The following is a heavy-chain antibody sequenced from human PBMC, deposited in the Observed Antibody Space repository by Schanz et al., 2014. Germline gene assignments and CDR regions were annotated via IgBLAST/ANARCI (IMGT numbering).Heavy chain of an antibody. CDR2: ISYDGRNK. D-gene: IGHD2-21*01. Sequence: QVQLVESGGGVVQPGRSLRLSCAASGFTFSSYAMHWVRQAPGKGLEWVAVISYDGRNKYYADSVKGRFTISRDNSKSAHHQQMNNIRADITTVYDCARDEEEYGGGGGGFDLWGQGTLVTVSS. CDR1: GFTFSSYA. J-gene: IGHJ5*02. V-gene: IGHV3-30-3*01. CDR3: ARDEEEYGGGGGGFDL.